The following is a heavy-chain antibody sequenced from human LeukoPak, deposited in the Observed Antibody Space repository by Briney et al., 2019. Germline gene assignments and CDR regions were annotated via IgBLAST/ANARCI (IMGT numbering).Heavy chain of an antibody. CDR3: ARRNYDILTGYYNYYFDY. Sequence: GDSLKISCRASGYSFTSYWIGWVRQMPGKGLEWVALIYPSDSDARYSPSFQGQVTISGDKSITTSYLQWSSLKASDTAMYYCARRNYDILTGYYNYYFDYWGQGTLVTVSP. CDR2: IYPSDSDA. J-gene: IGHJ4*02. V-gene: IGHV5-51*01. D-gene: IGHD3-9*01. CDR1: GYSFTSYW.